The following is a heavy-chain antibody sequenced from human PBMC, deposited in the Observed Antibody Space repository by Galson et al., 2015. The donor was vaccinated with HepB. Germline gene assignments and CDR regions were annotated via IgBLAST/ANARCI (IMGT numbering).Heavy chain of an antibody. CDR2: IYYSGRL. V-gene: IGHV4-39*01. Sequence: SETLSLTCSVSGGSISRSNYYWGWIRQPPGKGLEWIGSIYYSGRLFYNPSLKSRVTISVDTSKNQFSLRLTSVTAADTAVYYCARQPYTSGWLYWFFDLWGRGTLVTVSS. CDR1: GGSISRSNYY. D-gene: IGHD6-19*01. CDR3: ARQPYTSGWLYWFFDL. J-gene: IGHJ2*01.